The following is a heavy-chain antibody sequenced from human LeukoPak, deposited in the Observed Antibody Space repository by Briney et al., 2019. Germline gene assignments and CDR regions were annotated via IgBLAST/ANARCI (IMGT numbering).Heavy chain of an antibody. CDR1: GFTFSAHW. Sequence: PGGSLRLSCTASGFTFSAHWIHWVRQAPGMGPVWVSRINEDGTDSMYAESVKGRFTISRDNAKNTVYLQMNSLRVEDTAVYHCVRDETLWTLDWWGQGTLVSVSS. J-gene: IGHJ4*02. CDR3: VRDETLWTLDW. D-gene: IGHD1-1*01. V-gene: IGHV3-74*03. CDR2: INEDGTDS.